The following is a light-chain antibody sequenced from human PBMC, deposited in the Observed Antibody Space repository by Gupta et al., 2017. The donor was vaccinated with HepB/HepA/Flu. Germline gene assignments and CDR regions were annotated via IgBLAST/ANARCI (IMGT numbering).Light chain of an antibody. J-gene: IGKJ4*01. Sequence: DIQMTQSPSSVSASVGDTVTISCRASQGIDYWLAWYQQKPGKAPNLLIYSASTLQSGLPSRFRGSGSATDFTLTITILHPEDFATSYCQQSNGYPPTFGSGTKVEIK. CDR3: QQSNGYPPT. V-gene: IGKV1-12*01. CDR1: QGIDYW. CDR2: SAS.